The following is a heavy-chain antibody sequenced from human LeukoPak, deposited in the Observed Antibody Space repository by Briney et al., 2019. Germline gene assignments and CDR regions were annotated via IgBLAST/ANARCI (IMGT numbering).Heavy chain of an antibody. J-gene: IGHJ4*02. D-gene: IGHD4-11*01. CDR1: GGSVSSGRYY. CDR2: IYYSGST. CDR3: ASMYSNYFNY. Sequence: PSETLSLTCTVSGGSVSSGRYYWSWIRQPPGKGLEWVGYIYYSGSTTYNPSLKSRVTISVDTSKNQFSLQLSSVTAADTAVYYCASMYSNYFNYWGQGTLVTVPS. V-gene: IGHV4-61*01.